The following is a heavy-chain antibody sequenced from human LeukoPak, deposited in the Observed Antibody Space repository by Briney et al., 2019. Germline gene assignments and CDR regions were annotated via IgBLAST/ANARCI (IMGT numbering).Heavy chain of an antibody. D-gene: IGHD5-24*01. Sequence: GASVKVSCKASGYTFTDYYILWVRQAPGQGLEWMGRINPNSGGTDYAQKFQGRVTMTRDTSISTAYMELSRLRSDDTAVYYCAREMTTIENDYWGQGTLVTVSS. J-gene: IGHJ4*02. CDR3: AREMTTIENDY. CDR2: INPNSGGT. CDR1: GYTFTDYY. V-gene: IGHV1-2*02.